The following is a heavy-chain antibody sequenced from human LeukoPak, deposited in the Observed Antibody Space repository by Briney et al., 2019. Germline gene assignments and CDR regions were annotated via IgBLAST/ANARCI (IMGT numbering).Heavy chain of an antibody. CDR1: GYTFTSHY. V-gene: IGHV1-46*01. J-gene: IGHJ4*02. Sequence: GASVKVSCKAFGYTFTSHYMHWVRQAPGQGLEWMGILNPSGGRTTYAQKFKGRVTMTRDTSTSTVYMELSSMRSEDTAVYYCARDLIVDTVMGLFDYWGQGTLVTVSS. CDR3: ARDLIVDTVMGLFDY. CDR2: LNPSGGRT. D-gene: IGHD5-18*01.